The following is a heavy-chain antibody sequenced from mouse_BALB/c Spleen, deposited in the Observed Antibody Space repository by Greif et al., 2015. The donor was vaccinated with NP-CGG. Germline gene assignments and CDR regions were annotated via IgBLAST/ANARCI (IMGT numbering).Heavy chain of an antibody. Sequence: QVQLKESGPELVKPGASVKISCKASGYTFTDYYINWVKQKPGQGLEWIGWIYPGSGNTKYNEKFKGKATLTVDTSSSTAYMKLSSLTSEDTAVYFCARRTGTEAMDYWGQGTSVTVSS. CDR1: GYTFTDYY. D-gene: IGHD4-1*01. CDR2: IYPGSGNT. J-gene: IGHJ4*01. CDR3: ARRTGTEAMDY. V-gene: IGHV1-84*02.